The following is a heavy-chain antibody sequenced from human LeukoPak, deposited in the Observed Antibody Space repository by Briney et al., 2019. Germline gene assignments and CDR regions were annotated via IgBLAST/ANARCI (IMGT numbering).Heavy chain of an antibody. CDR1: GFTFSSYS. Sequence: GGSLRLSCAASGFTFSSYSMNWVRQAPGKGLEWVSYISSSSSTIYYADSVKGRFTISRDNAKNSLYLQMNSLRAEDTAVYYCARDVLYYYYMDVWGKGTTVTVSS. V-gene: IGHV3-48*01. J-gene: IGHJ6*03. CDR2: ISSSSSTI. CDR3: ARDVLYYYYMDV.